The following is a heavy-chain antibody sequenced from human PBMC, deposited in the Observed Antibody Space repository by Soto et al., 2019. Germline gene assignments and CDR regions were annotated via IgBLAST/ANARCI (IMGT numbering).Heavy chain of an antibody. J-gene: IGHJ5*02. CDR3: ARRPLEYNWFDP. CDR1: GGSISSSSYY. V-gene: IGHV4-61*05. D-gene: IGHD6-6*01. CDR2: IYYSGST. Sequence: SETLSLTCTVSGGSISSSSYYWGWIRQPPGKGLEWIGYIYYSGSTNYNPSLKSRVTISVDTSKNQFSLKLSSVTAADTAVYYCARRPLEYNWFDPWGQGTLVTVSS.